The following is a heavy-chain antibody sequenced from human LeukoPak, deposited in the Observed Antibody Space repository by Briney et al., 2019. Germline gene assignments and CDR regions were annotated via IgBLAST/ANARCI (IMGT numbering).Heavy chain of an antibody. D-gene: IGHD1-1*01. Sequence: SETLSLTCTVSGGSISNSYWSWIRQPPGKGLEWIGYIYYSGSASYNPSLKSRVTISVDTSKNQFSLKLSSVTAADTAIYYCARLRDLYNIFDYWGQGTLVTVSS. CDR1: GGSISNSY. J-gene: IGHJ4*02. CDR2: IYYSGSA. CDR3: ARLRDLYNIFDY. V-gene: IGHV4-59*12.